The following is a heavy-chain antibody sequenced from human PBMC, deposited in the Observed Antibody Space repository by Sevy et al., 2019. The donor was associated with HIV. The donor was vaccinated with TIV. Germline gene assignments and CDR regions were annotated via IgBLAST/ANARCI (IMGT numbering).Heavy chain of an antibody. CDR1: GYTFTGYY. J-gene: IGHJ6*02. CDR2: INPNSGGT. CDR3: ARDEVYYGSGSYYYGMDV. D-gene: IGHD3-10*01. Sequence: ASVKVTGKASGYTFTGYYMHWVRQAPGQGLEWMGWINPNSGGTNYAQKFQGRVTMTRDTSISTAYMELSRLRSDDTAVYYCARDEVYYGSGSYYYGMDVWGQGTTVTVSS. V-gene: IGHV1-2*02.